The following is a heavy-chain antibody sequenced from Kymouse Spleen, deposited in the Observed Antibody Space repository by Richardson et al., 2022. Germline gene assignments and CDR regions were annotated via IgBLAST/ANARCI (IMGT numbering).Heavy chain of an antibody. CDR2: IIPIFGTA. J-gene: IGHJ6*02. D-gene: IGHD6-13*01. CDR1: GGTFSSYA. Sequence: QVQLVQSGAEVKKPGSSVKVSCKASGGTFSSYAISWVRQAPGQGLEWMGGIIPIFGTANYAQKFQGRVTITTDESTSTAYMELSSLRSEDTAVYYCAREAAAGVRVFDYYYYGMDVWGQGTTVTVSS. CDR3: AREAAAGVRVFDYYYYGMDV. V-gene: IGHV1-69*05.